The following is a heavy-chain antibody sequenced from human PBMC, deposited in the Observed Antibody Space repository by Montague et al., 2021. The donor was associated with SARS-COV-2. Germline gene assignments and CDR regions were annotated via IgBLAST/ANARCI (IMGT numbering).Heavy chain of an antibody. D-gene: IGHD6-13*01. V-gene: IGHV3-23*01. J-gene: IGHJ6*02. CDR3: AKVGSSWYHGYYYGMDV. CDR1: GFTFSSYA. Sequence: SLRLSCAASGFTFSSYAMSWVRQAPGKGLEWVSAISGSGGSTYYSDSVKGLFTISRDNSKNTLYLQMNSLRAEDTAVYCCAKVGSSWYHGYYYGMDVWGQGTTVTVSS. CDR2: ISGSGGST.